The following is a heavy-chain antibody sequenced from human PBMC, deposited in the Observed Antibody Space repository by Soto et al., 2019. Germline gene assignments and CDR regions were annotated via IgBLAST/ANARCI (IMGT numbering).Heavy chain of an antibody. CDR2: ISGSGGST. CDR1: GFTFICDA. D-gene: IGHD4-4*01. J-gene: IGHJ5*02. CDR3: AKDKYSNYVELFDP. Sequence: PGGSLRLSCAASGFTFICDAMSWVRQAPGKGLEWVSAISGSGGSTYYADSVKGRFTISRDNSKNTLYLQMNSLRAEDTAVYYCAKDKYSNYVELFDPWGQGTLVTVSS. V-gene: IGHV3-23*01.